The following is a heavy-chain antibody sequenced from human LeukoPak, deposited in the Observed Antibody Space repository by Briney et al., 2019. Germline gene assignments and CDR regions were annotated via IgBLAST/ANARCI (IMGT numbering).Heavy chain of an antibody. CDR1: GYSFTSYW. V-gene: IGHV5-51*01. CDR3: ARLHGPAGPVDY. Sequence: KVSCKGSGYSFTSYWIGWVRQMPGKGLEWVGIIYPGDSDTRYSPSFQGQVTISADKSISTAYLQWSSLKASDTAIYYCARLHGPAGPVDYWGQGTLVTVSS. CDR2: IYPGDSDT. D-gene: IGHD3-10*01. J-gene: IGHJ4*02.